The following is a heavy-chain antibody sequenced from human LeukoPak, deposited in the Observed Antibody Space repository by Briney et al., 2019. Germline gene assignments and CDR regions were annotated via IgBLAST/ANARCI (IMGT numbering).Heavy chain of an antibody. J-gene: IGHJ5*02. CDR2: IYTSGST. V-gene: IGHV4-61*02. Sequence: SETLSLTCTVSGGSISSGSYYWSWIRQPAGKGLEWIGRIYTSGSTNYNPSLKSRVTISVDTSKNQFSLKLSSVTAADTAVYYCARRPYSSSWYVWFDPWGQGTLVTVSS. CDR3: ARRPYSSSWYVWFDP. D-gene: IGHD6-13*01. CDR1: GGSISSGSYY.